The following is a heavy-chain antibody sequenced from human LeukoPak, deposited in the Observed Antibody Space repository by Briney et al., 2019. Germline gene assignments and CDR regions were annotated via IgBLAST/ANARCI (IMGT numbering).Heavy chain of an antibody. CDR2: ISYSGRT. Sequence: SETLSLTCTVSGXSIISSSYFWGWIRQPPGKGLELIGSISYSGRTYYNPSLKSRVTMSVDTSKNQFSLKLSSVTAADTAVYYCARAAGDYCGSGSYFGYWGQGTLVTVSS. CDR3: ARAAGDYCGSGSYFGY. J-gene: IGHJ4*02. V-gene: IGHV4-39*07. CDR1: GXSIISSSYF. D-gene: IGHD3-10*01.